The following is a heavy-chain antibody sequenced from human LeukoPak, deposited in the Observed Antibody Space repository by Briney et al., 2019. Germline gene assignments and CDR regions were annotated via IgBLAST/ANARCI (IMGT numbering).Heavy chain of an antibody. CDR2: ISAYNGNT. CDR1: GYTFTSYG. Sequence: VASVKVSFKASGYTFTSYGISWVRPAPGQGLEWMGWISAYNGNTNYAQKLQGRVTMTTDTSTSTAYMELRSLRSDDTAVYYCARALRTTVVTIFGYWGQGTLVTVSS. V-gene: IGHV1-18*01. J-gene: IGHJ4*02. D-gene: IGHD4-23*01. CDR3: ARALRTTVVTIFGY.